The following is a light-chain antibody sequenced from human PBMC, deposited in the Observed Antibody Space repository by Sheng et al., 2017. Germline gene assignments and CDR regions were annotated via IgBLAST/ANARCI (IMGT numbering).Light chain of an antibody. CDR2: GAS. Sequence: EIVVTQSPATLSVSLGERVTLSCRASQDVRTNLAWYQQSPGQAPRLLIYGASTRATDIPARFSGSGSGTEFTLTISSLQSEDFAVYYCQQYNSWPPVTFGQGTKLEIK. CDR3: QQYNSWPPVT. V-gene: IGKV3-15*01. J-gene: IGKJ2*01. CDR1: QDVRTN.